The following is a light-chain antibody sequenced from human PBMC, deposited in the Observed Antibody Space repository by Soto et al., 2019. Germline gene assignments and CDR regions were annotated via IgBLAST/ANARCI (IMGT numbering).Light chain of an antibody. CDR2: AAS. J-gene: IGKJ1*01. CDR1: QDIRNY. V-gene: IGKV1-27*01. Sequence: DIQMTQSPSSLSASVGDRVTITCRASQDIRNYLAWYQQKPGKVPKLLIYAASTLQSGVPSRFSGSGSGTDFTLTISSLQHEDVASYYCQKYNSAPTTFGQGTKVEIK. CDR3: QKYNSAPTT.